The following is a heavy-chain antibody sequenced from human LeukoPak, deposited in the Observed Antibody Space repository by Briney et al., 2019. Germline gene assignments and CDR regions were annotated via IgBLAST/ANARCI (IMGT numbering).Heavy chain of an antibody. D-gene: IGHD1-14*01. V-gene: IGHV3-23*01. CDR3: AKDFVRYNIQFDY. CDR1: VLCFGFYS. J-gene: IGHJ4*02. CDR2: ISGGGAGT. Sequence: PGGSMRLSCAASVLCFGFYSISWVRQAPWKGLEWVSSISGGGAGTYHADSVRGQFTISRDNSKNTLYLQMDSLRAEDTALYYCAKDFVRYNIQFDYWGQGALVTVSS.